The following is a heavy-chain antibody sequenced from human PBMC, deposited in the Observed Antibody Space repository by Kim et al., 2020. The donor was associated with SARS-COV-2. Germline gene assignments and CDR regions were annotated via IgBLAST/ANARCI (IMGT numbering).Heavy chain of an antibody. CDR2: T. J-gene: IGHJ4*02. V-gene: IGHV3-73*01. D-gene: IGHD6-13*01. Sequence: TAYAASMKGRFTISRDDSKNTAYLQMNSLKTEDTAVYYCTRATHWYGVDYWGQGTLVTVSS. CDR3: TRATHWYGVDY.